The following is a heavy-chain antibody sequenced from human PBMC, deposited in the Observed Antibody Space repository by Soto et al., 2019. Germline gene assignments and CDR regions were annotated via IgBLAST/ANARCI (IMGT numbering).Heavy chain of an antibody. CDR1: GFTFSSYE. Sequence: EVQLVESGGGLVQPGGSLRLSCAASGFTFSSYEMNWVRQATGKGLEWVSYISSSGSTIYYADSVKGRFTISRDNAKNSLYLQMNSLRAEDTAVYYCARDGSPYCSSTGCYGSYYYYGMDVWGQGTTVTVSS. J-gene: IGHJ6*02. CDR2: ISSSGSTI. CDR3: ARDGSPYCSSTGCYGSYYYYGMDV. V-gene: IGHV3-48*03. D-gene: IGHD2-2*01.